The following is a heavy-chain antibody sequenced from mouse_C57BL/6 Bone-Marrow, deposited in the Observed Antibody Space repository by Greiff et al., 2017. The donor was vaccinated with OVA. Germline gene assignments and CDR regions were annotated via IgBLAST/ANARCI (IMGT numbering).Heavy chain of an antibody. D-gene: IGHD1-1*01. CDR3: ARALYYGSSYYDY. J-gene: IGHJ2*01. CDR2: IDPSDSET. CDR1: GYTFTSYW. Sequence: VQLQQPGAELVRPGSSVKLSCKASGYTFTSYWMHWVKQRPIQGLEWIGNIDPSDSETHYNQKFKDKATLTVDKSSSTAYMQLSSLTSEDSAVYYCARALYYGSSYYDYWGQGTTLTVSS. V-gene: IGHV1-52*01.